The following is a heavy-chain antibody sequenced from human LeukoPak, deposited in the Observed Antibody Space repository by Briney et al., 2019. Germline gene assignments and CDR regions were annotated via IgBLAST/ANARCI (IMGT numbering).Heavy chain of an antibody. D-gene: IGHD6-13*01. CDR1: GFTFSSYG. J-gene: IGHJ4*02. CDR3: ARDRERLLSSSSCLYG. Sequence: PGGSLRLSCAASGFTFSSYGMHWVRQAPGKGLEWVAFIRYDGSNKYYADSVKGRFTISRDNSKNTLYLQMNSLRAEDTAVYYCARDRERLLSSSSCLYGWGQGTLVTVSS. V-gene: IGHV3-30*02. CDR2: IRYDGSNK.